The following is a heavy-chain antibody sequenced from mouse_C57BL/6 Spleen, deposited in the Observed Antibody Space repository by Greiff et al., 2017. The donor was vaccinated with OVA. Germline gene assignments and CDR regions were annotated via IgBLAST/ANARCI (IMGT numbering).Heavy chain of an antibody. D-gene: IGHD2-5*01. Sequence: QVTLKVSGPGILQPSQTLSLTCSFSGFSLSTFGMGVGWIRQPSGKGLEWLAHIWWDDDKYYNPALKSRPTISKDSSKNQVFLKLANVDTADTAAYYCAQIAYYSNSYWYFDVWGTGTTVTVSS. CDR1: GFSLSTFGMG. CDR3: AQIAYYSNSYWYFDV. J-gene: IGHJ1*03. CDR2: IWWDDDK. V-gene: IGHV8-8*01.